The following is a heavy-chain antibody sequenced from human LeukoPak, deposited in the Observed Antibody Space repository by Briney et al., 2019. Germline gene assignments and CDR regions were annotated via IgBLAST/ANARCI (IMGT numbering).Heavy chain of an antibody. CDR1: GGSISSGGYS. D-gene: IGHD3-10*01. CDR2: IYHSGST. V-gene: IGHV4-30-2*01. Sequence: PSETLSLTCAVSGGSISSGGYSWSWIRQPPGKGLEWIGYIYHSGSTYYNPSLKSRVTTSVDRSKNQFSLKLSSVTAADTAVYYCARGEKLLWFGELSGAFDIWGQGTMVTVSS. J-gene: IGHJ3*02. CDR3: ARGEKLLWFGELSGAFDI.